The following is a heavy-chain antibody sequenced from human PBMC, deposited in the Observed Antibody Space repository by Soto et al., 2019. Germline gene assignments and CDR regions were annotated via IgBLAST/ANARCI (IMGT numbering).Heavy chain of an antibody. V-gene: IGHV3-7*05. CDR2: IKQDGSEK. CDR1: GFTFSSYW. J-gene: IGHJ6*02. D-gene: IGHD3-3*01. CDR3: AKTEYYDFWSGYFGQYYYYGMDV. Sequence: PGGSLRLSCAASGFTFSSYWMSWVRQAPGKGLEWVANIKQDGSEKYYVDPVKGRFTISRDNAKNSLYLQMNSLRAEDTAVYYCAKTEYYDFWSGYFGQYYYYGMDVWGQGTTVTVSS.